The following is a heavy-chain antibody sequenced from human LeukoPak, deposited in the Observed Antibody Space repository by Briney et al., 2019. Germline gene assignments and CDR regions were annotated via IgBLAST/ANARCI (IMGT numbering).Heavy chain of an antibody. D-gene: IGHD5-18*01. V-gene: IGHV3-23*01. CDR1: GFTFSSSG. Sequence: GGSLRLSCAASGFTFSSSGMTWVRQAPGKGLEWVSGISGSGGSTYYADSVKGRFTISRDNPKNTLYLQMNSLRAEDTAVYYCAKGFNYGPYWGQGTLVTVSS. J-gene: IGHJ4*02. CDR3: AKGFNYGPY. CDR2: ISGSGGST.